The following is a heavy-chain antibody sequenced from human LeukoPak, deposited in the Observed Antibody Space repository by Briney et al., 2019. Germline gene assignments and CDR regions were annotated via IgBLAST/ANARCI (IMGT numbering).Heavy chain of an antibody. CDR3: ARVGVSSSWGGDWFDP. V-gene: IGHV4-38-2*02. J-gene: IGHJ5*02. CDR1: GYSISSGYY. D-gene: IGHD6-13*01. CDR2: IYHRGST. Sequence: SETLSLTCTVSGYSISSGYYWGWIRQPPGKGLEWIGSIYHRGSTNNNPSLKSRVTISVDTSKNQFSLKPSSVTAADTAVYYCARVGVSSSWGGDWFDPWGQGTLVTVSS.